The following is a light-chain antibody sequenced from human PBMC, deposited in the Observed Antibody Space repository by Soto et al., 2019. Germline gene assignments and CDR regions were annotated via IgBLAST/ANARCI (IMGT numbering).Light chain of an antibody. J-gene: IGKJ1*01. V-gene: IGKV3-20*01. Sequence: ESVLTQSPGTLSLSPGERATLSCRASQSVSSNSLAWYQQKPGQAPRLLIYGASSRATGTPDRFSGSGSGTDFPLTISRLEHEDFAVYYCQQFGGSPPSWTFGQGTKVEI. CDR2: GAS. CDR3: QQFGGSPPSWT. CDR1: QSVSSNS.